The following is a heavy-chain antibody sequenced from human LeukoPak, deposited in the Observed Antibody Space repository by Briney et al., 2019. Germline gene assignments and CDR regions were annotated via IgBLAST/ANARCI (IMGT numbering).Heavy chain of an antibody. V-gene: IGHV4-31*03. J-gene: IGHJ4*02. CDR1: GGSISSGGYY. D-gene: IGHD6-13*01. CDR3: ASGEVAAAGLDY. CDR2: IYYSGST. Sequence: PSETLSLTCTVSGGSISSGGYYWSWIRQHPGTGLEWIGCIYYSGSTYYNPSLKSRVTISVDTSKNQFSLKLSSVTAADTAVYYCASGEVAAAGLDYWGQGTLVTVSS.